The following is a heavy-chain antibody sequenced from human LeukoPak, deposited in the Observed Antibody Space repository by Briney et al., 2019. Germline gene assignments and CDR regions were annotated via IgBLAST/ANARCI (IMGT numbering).Heavy chain of an antibody. D-gene: IGHD6-6*01. J-gene: IGHJ4*02. V-gene: IGHV5-51*01. CDR3: ASTVTSSSPFDY. CDR2: IYPGDSDT. Sequence: GESLNISCKGSGYSFPNYWIGWVRQMPAKGLEWMGIIYPGDSDTRYSPSFQGQVTISADKTISTAYLQWSSLKASDSAMYYCASTVTSSSPFDYWGQGTLVTVSS. CDR1: GYSFPNYW.